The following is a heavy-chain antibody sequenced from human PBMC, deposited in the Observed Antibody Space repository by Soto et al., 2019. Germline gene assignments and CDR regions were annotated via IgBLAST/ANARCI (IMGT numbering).Heavy chain of an antibody. J-gene: IGHJ6*02. CDR1: GFTFSSYS. CDR3: ARDSYYYDSSGPRGGMDV. Sequence: WGSLRLSCAASGFTFSSYSMNWVRQSPGKGLEWVSSISSSSSYIYYADSVKGRFTISRDNAKNSLYLQMNSLRAEDTAVYYCARDSYYYDSSGPRGGMDVWGQGTTVTVS. CDR2: ISSSSSYI. D-gene: IGHD3-22*01. V-gene: IGHV3-21*01.